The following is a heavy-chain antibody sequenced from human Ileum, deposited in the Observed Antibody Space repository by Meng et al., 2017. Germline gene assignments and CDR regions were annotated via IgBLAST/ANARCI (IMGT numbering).Heavy chain of an antibody. CDR2: VSPSSGNT. CDR1: GYTCTTND. Sequence: LVQCVAEKRKHGDTMKVYWKALGYTCTTNDINWVRPAPGQGLEWMGWVSPSSGNTHYAQKFQGRVTMTRDISISTVYMELTSLKSDDTAVYYCARGVGDLGDYWGQGTLVTVSS. J-gene: IGHJ4*02. V-gene: IGHV1-8*01. CDR3: ARGVGDLGDY. D-gene: IGHD3-16*01.